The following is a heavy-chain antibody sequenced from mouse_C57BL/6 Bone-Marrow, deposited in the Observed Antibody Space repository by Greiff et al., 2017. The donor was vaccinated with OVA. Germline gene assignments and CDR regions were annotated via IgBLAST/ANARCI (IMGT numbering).Heavy chain of an antibody. J-gene: IGHJ3*01. Sequence: EVQVVESGGDLVKPGGSLKLSCAASGFTFSSYGMSWVRQTPDKRLEWVATISSGGSYTYYPDSVKGRFTISRDNAKNTLYLQMSSLKSEDTAMYYCARQVGLGSWFAYWGQGTLVTVSA. V-gene: IGHV5-6*01. CDR3: ARQVGLGSWFAY. D-gene: IGHD4-1*01. CDR2: ISSGGSYT. CDR1: GFTFSSYG.